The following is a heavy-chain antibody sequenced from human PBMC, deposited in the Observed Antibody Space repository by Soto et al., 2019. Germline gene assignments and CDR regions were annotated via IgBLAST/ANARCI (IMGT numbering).Heavy chain of an antibody. CDR2: ISWNSGSI. J-gene: IGHJ3*02. CDR3: AKGMYSRGRLDAFDI. V-gene: IGHV3-9*01. Sequence: GASLRLSCAASGFTFYDYAMRWVRQAPGKGLEWVSGISWNSGSIGYAGSVKGRFSISRENAKNSLYLQMNSLRAEDTALYYCAKGMYSRGRLDAFDIWGQGTMVTVSS. D-gene: IGHD6-19*01. CDR1: GFTFYDYA.